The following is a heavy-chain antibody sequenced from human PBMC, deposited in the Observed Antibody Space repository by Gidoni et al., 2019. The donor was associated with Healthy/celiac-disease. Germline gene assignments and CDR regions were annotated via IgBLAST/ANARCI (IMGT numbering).Heavy chain of an antibody. Sequence: EVQLVESGGGLVQPGGSLRLSCAASGFTVSSNYMSWVRQAPGKGLEWVSVIYSGGSTYYADSVKGRFTISRDNSKNTLYLQMNSLRAEDTAVYYCAREVSAAPDYYYYGMDVWGQGTTVTVSS. J-gene: IGHJ6*02. CDR2: IYSGGST. V-gene: IGHV3-66*01. CDR3: AREVSAAPDYYYYGMDV. CDR1: GFTVSSNY. D-gene: IGHD2-21*01.